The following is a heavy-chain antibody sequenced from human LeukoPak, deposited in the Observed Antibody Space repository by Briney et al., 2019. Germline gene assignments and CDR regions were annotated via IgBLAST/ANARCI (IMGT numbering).Heavy chain of an antibody. CDR3: ARDTSSGLNY. J-gene: IGHJ4*02. CDR1: GGSISSYY. V-gene: IGHV4-59*12. CDR2: IYYSGST. Sequence: SETLSLTCTVSGGSISSYYWSWIRQPPGKGLEWIGYIYYSGSTNYNPSLKSRVTISVDTSKNQFSLKLSSVTAADTAVYYCARDTSSGLNYWGQGTLVTVSS. D-gene: IGHD6-19*01.